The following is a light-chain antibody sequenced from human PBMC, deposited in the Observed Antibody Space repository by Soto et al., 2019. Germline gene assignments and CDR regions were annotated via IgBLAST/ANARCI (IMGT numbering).Light chain of an antibody. CDR3: QSYDSSLSGVV. CDR2: GNS. Sequence: QSVLTQPPSASGTPGQRVTISCSGSSSNIESKTVNWYQHLPGTAPKLLIYGNSNRPSGVPDRFSGSKSGTSASLAITGLQAEDEADYYCQSYDSSLSGVVFGGGTQLTVL. CDR1: SSNIESKT. V-gene: IGLV1-40*01. J-gene: IGLJ2*01.